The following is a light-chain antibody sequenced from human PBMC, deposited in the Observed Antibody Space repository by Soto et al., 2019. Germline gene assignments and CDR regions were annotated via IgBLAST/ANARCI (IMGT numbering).Light chain of an antibody. CDR1: QSISSW. Sequence: DIQMTQSPSTLSASVGDRVTITCRASQSISSWLAWYQQKPGKAPKLLIYKASSLESGVPSRFSGSGSGTAFTLTISSLQPDDFATYYCQKYNSLYTFGQGTKLEIK. CDR2: KAS. J-gene: IGKJ2*01. V-gene: IGKV1-5*03. CDR3: QKYNSLYT.